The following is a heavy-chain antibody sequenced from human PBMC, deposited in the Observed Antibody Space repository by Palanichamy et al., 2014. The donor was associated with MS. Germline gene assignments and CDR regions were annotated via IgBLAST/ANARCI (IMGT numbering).Heavy chain of an antibody. J-gene: IGHJ3*01. D-gene: IGHD5-12*01. CDR3: ARVLRSGYDYDDAFAV. CDR1: GFSLSSYT. V-gene: IGHV3-21*01. CDR2: ITSNGVFV. Sequence: EIQLVESGGGLVQPGGSLRLSCAASGFSLSSYTLIWVRQAPGKGLQWVASITSNGVFVYYIDSVKGRFTASRDNAKDSLFLQMDSLRAEDTAVYFCARVLRSGYDYDDAFAVWGRGTLVTVSS.